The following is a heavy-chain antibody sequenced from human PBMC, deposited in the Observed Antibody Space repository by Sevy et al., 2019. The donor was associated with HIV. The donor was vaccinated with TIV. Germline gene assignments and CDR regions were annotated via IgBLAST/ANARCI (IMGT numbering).Heavy chain of an antibody. J-gene: IGHJ6*02. V-gene: IGHV3-11*01. CDR2: ISSSGSTI. CDR3: ARAGSYYGSGSYQEYYGMDV. Sequence: GGSLRLSCAASGFTFSDYYMSWIRQAPGKGLEWVSYISSSGSTIYYADSVKGRFTISRDNAKNSLYLQMNSLRAEDTAVYYCARAGSYYGSGSYQEYYGMDVWGQGTTVTVSS. D-gene: IGHD3-10*01. CDR1: GFTFSDYY.